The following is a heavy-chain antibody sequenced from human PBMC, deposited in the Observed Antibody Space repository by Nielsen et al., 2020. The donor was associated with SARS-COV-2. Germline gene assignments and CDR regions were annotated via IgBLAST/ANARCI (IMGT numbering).Heavy chain of an antibody. V-gene: IGHV3-23*01. CDR1: GFTFSSYA. Sequence: GGSLRLSCAASGFTFSSYAMSWVRQAPGKGLEWVSAISGSGGSTYYADSVKGRFTISRDNSKNTLYLQMNSLRAEDTAVYYCARGSDYYDSSGLVWGQGTMVTVSS. J-gene: IGHJ3*01. CDR3: ARGSDYYDSSGLV. CDR2: ISGSGGST. D-gene: IGHD3-22*01.